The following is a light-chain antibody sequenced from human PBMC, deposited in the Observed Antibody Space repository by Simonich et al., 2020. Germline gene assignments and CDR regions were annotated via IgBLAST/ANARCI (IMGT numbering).Light chain of an antibody. Sequence: DIVMTQTPLSLPVTPGEPASISCRSSQSLLDSDDGNTYLDWYLQKPGQSPQLLIYTLSNMASGVPDRFSGSGSGTDFTLKISRVEAEDVGVYYCMQRIEFPYTFGQGTKLEIK. CDR3: MQRIEFPYT. V-gene: IGKV2-40*01. CDR1: QSLLDSDDGNTY. CDR2: TLS. J-gene: IGKJ2*01.